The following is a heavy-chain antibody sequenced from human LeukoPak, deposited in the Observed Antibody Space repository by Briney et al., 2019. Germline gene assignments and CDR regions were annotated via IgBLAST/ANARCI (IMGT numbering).Heavy chain of an antibody. CDR2: IFSSGSS. V-gene: IGHV4-34*12. CDR3: ARIVVVIDDYFDY. CDR1: GGSFSGYY. J-gene: IGHJ4*02. Sequence: SETLSLTCAVYGGSFSGYYWGWIRQPPGKGLEWIGSIFSSGSSYYNPSLKSRVTISVDTSKNQFSLKMGSVTAADTAVYYCARIVVVIDDYFDYWGQGTPVTVSS. D-gene: IGHD3-22*01.